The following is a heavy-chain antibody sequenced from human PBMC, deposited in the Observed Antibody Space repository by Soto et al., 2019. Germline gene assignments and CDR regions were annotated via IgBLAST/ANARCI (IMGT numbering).Heavy chain of an antibody. CDR3: ARSHPVLLWLGDTRWFDP. Sequence: SETLSLTCTVSGGSISSSSYYWSWIRQPPGKGLEWIGEINHSGSTNYNPSLKSRVTISVDTSKNQFSLKLSSVTAADTAVYNCARSHPVLLWLGDTRWFDPWGQGTLVTVSS. D-gene: IGHD3-10*01. CDR1: GGSISSSSYY. J-gene: IGHJ5*02. CDR2: INHSGST. V-gene: IGHV4-39*07.